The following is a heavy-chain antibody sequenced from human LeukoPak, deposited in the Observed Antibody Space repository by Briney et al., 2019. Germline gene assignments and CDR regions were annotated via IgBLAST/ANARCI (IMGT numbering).Heavy chain of an antibody. CDR2: IYYNGIT. Sequence: SETLSLTCSVSGGFITTSIHYWAWIRQPPGKGPEWIASIYYNGITYYNASLESRVTMAVDTSRNQFSLSLRSVRAADTSLYYCARQPTVKRGAVASNFDYWGQGILVTVSS. CDR3: ARQPTVKRGAVASNFDY. D-gene: IGHD6-19*01. V-gene: IGHV4-39*01. J-gene: IGHJ4*02. CDR1: GGFITTSIHY.